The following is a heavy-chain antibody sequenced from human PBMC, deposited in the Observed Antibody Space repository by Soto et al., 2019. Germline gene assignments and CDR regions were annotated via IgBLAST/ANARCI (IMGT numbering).Heavy chain of an antibody. J-gene: IGHJ4*02. Sequence: ASGRVSGKASGYTFXSYAMHWVRQAPGQRLEWLGWINAGNGNTKYSQKFQGRGTITRDTSASTASMELSSLRSDDTAVYSCARDSSGWNQYDYWGQGNLVPAPQ. V-gene: IGHV1-3*01. CDR3: ARDSSGWNQYDY. CDR2: INAGNGNT. CDR1: GYTFXSYA. D-gene: IGHD6-19*01.